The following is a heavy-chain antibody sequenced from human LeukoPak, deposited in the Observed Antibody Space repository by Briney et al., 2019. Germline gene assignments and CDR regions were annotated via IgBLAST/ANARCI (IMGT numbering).Heavy chain of an antibody. Sequence: GGSLRLSCAASGFTFSSYEMNWVRQAPGKGLEWVSYISSSGSTIYYADSVKGRFTISRDNAKNSLYLQMNSLRAEDTAVYYCARVMCSSTSCPPDYWGQGTLVTVSS. V-gene: IGHV3-48*03. CDR2: ISSSGSTI. D-gene: IGHD2-2*01. CDR1: GFTFSSYE. CDR3: ARVMCSSTSCPPDY. J-gene: IGHJ4*02.